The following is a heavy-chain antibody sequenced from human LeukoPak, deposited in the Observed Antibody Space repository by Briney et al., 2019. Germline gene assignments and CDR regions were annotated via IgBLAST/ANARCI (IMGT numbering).Heavy chain of an antibody. Sequence: GESLKISCKGSGYSFTSYWIGWVRQMPGKGLEWMGIIYPGDSDTRYSPSFQGQVTISADKSISTTYLQWSSLKASDTAMYYCARWIGVWFGDQPLDYWGQGTLVTVSS. J-gene: IGHJ4*02. CDR3: ARWIGVWFGDQPLDY. CDR2: IYPGDSDT. V-gene: IGHV5-51*01. CDR1: GYSFTSYW. D-gene: IGHD3-10*01.